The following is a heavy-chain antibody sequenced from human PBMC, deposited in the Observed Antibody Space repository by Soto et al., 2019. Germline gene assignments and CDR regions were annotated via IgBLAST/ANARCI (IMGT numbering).Heavy chain of an antibody. J-gene: IGHJ4*02. CDR3: ARDRPLEWLLYYFDY. Sequence: ESGGGVVQPGRSLRLSCAASGFTFSSYGMHWVRQAPGKGLEWVAVIWYDGSNKYYADSVKGRFTISRDNSKNTLYLQMNSLRAEDTAVYYCARDRPLEWLLYYFDYWGQGTLVTVSS. CDR2: IWYDGSNK. D-gene: IGHD3-3*01. CDR1: GFTFSSYG. V-gene: IGHV3-33*01.